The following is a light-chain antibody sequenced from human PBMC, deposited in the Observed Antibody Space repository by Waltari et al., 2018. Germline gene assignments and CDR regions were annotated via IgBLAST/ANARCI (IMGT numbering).Light chain of an antibody. J-gene: IGKJ2*01. CDR2: DAS. CDR3: QQRSNWPPA. CDR1: QGVSSS. Sequence: EIVLTQSPATLSFSPGERATLSCRASQGVSSSLAWYQQKPGQAPRLLIYDASNRATGIPARFSGSGSGTDFTLTISSLEPEDFAVYYCQQRSNWPPAFGQGTKLEIK. V-gene: IGKV3-11*01.